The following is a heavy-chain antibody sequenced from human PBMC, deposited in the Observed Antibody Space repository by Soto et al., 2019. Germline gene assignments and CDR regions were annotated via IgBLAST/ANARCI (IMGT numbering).Heavy chain of an antibody. CDR2: ITGSSSYI. Sequence: DVQLVESGGGLVRPGGSLRLSCAASGFIFSSHNMNWVRQAPGKGLEWVSSITGSSSYIFYADSVKGRFTISRDKAKNTVYLQVNSLRAEDTGVYYCARLVASETGYGMDVWGQGTTVTVSS. CDR3: ARLVASETGYGMDV. CDR1: GFIFSSHN. J-gene: IGHJ6*02. V-gene: IGHV3-21*06. D-gene: IGHD3-9*01.